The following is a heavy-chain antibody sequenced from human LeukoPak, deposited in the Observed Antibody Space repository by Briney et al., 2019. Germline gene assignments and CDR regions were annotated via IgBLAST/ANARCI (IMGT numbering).Heavy chain of an antibody. J-gene: IGHJ6*03. D-gene: IGHD3-9*01. Sequence: ASVKVSCKASGYTFTSYGISWVRQAPGQGLEWRGWISAYNGNTNYAQKLQGRVTMTTDTSTRTAYMELRSLRSDDTAVYYCALHYDILTGSDYYYMDVWGKGTTVTIS. CDR2: ISAYNGNT. CDR1: GYTFTSYG. V-gene: IGHV1-18*01. CDR3: ALHYDILTGSDYYYMDV.